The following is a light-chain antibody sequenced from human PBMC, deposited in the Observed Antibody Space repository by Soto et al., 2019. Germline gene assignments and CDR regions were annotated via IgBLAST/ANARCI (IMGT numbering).Light chain of an antibody. CDR2: GAS. CDR1: QSVGSN. CDR3: QHYNNWPTWT. Sequence: EIVXTQSPATLSVSPGERATLSCRASQSVGSNLAWYQQKPGQAPRLLIYGASARATGVPARFSGSGSGTEFTLTISSLKSEDFALYYCQHYNNWPTWTFGQGTKVDIK. V-gene: IGKV3-15*01. J-gene: IGKJ1*01.